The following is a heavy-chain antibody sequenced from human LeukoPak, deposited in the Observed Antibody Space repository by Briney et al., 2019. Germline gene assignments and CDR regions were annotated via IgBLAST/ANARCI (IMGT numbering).Heavy chain of an antibody. CDR2: IYYSGST. Sequence: PSETLSLTCTVSGGSISSSSYYWGWIRQPPGKGLEWIGSIYYSGSTYYNPSLKSRVTISVDTSKNQFSLKLSSVTAADTAVYYCERLPQYQLLYRPGIDYWGQGTLVTVSS. J-gene: IGHJ4*02. CDR3: ERLPQYQLLYRPGIDY. CDR1: GGSISSSSYY. V-gene: IGHV4-39*01. D-gene: IGHD2-2*02.